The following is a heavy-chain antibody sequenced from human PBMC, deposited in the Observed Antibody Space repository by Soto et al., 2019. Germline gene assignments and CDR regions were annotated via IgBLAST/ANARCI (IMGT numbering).Heavy chain of an antibody. D-gene: IGHD2-15*01. V-gene: IGHV3-30*18. Sequence: VGSLRLSCAASGFTLSSYGMHWVRQAPGKGLEWVAVISYDGSNKYYADSVKGRFTISRDNSKNTLYLQMNSLRAEDTAVYYCAKEVAADWGQGTLVTVSS. CDR1: GFTLSSYG. J-gene: IGHJ4*02. CDR3: AKEVAAD. CDR2: ISYDGSNK.